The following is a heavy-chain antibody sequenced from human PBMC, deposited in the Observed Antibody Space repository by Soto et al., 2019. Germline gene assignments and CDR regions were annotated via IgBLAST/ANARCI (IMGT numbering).Heavy chain of an antibody. CDR1: GFSLTTSGVG. V-gene: IGHV2-5*02. J-gene: IGHJ5*02. CDR2: VYWDDDK. D-gene: IGHD5-18*01. CDR3: AHKGGFGYPES. Sequence: QITLKESGPMLVKPTQALTLTCTCSGFSLTTSGVGVGWIRQTPGKALEWLALVYWDDDKRYSPSLTNRLTLSRDTSKNLVVLTLTNVDPTDTGTYFCAHKGGFGYPESWGQGIMVTVSS.